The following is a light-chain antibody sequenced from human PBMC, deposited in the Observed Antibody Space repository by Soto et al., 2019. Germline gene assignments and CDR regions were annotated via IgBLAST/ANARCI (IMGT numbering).Light chain of an antibody. J-gene: IGKJ2*01. CDR1: RDISTW. CDR3: QQANSFPFI. V-gene: IGKV1D-12*01. CDR2: GAS. Sequence: DIRMTQSPSSVSASVGDRVTITCRASRDISTWLAWYQQKPGKAPKLLIYGASNLQSGVPSRFSGRGSGTDFTLTISSLQPEDFGTYYCQQANSFPFIFAQGTKVDIK.